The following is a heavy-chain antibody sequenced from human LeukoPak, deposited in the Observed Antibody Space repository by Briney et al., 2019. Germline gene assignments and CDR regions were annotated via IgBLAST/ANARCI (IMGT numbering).Heavy chain of an antibody. CDR2: ISSSSIYI. Sequence: GGSLRLSCAASGFTFSTYSMNWVRQAPGRGLEWVSSISSSSIYIHYADSVKGRFTVSRDNAKNSLYLQMNSLRAEDTAVYYCARDQNTYLTTTEYKWFDPWGQGTLVTVFS. CDR3: ARDQNTYLTTTEYKWFDP. V-gene: IGHV3-21*01. CDR1: GFTFSTYS. J-gene: IGHJ5*02. D-gene: IGHD1-1*01.